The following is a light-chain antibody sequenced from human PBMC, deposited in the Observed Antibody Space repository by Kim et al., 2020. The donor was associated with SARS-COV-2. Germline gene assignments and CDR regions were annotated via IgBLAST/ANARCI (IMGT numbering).Light chain of an antibody. J-gene: IGLJ1*01. Sequence: VSGSPGQWITISCTGTSSNFVSWYQQHPGKAPKLIIYDVTNRPSGVSNRFSGSKSGSTASLTISGLQAEDESDYYCSSYTPRNTFVFGTGTKVTVL. CDR2: DVT. V-gene: IGLV2-14*03. CDR3: SSYTPRNTFV. CDR1: SSNF.